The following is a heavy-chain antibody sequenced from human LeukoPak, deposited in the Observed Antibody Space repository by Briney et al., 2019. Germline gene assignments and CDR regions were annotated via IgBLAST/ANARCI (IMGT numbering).Heavy chain of an antibody. CDR3: ARQGWYRYYFDY. Sequence: ASVKVSCKAFGYTFTGYYLHWVRQAPGQGLEWMGWLNPNSGGTNYAQKFQGRVTTTRDTSISTAYMELSRLRSDDTAVYYCARQGWYRYYFDYWGQGTLVTVSS. J-gene: IGHJ4*02. D-gene: IGHD6-19*01. CDR1: GYTFTGYY. CDR2: LNPNSGGT. V-gene: IGHV1-2*02.